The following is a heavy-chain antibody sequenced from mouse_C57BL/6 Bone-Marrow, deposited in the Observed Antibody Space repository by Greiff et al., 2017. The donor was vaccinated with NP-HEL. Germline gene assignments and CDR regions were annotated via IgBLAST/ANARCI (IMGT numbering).Heavy chain of an antibody. CDR1: GYTFTSYW. CDR3: AIGANWDWFAY. Sequence: QVQLQQSGAELVKPGASVKVSCKASGYTFTSYWMHWVKQRPGQGLEWIGRIHPSDSDTNYNQKFKGKATLTVDKSSSTAYMQLSSLTSEDSAVYYCAIGANWDWFAYWGQGTLVTVSA. CDR2: IHPSDSDT. J-gene: IGHJ3*01. D-gene: IGHD4-1*01. V-gene: IGHV1-74*01.